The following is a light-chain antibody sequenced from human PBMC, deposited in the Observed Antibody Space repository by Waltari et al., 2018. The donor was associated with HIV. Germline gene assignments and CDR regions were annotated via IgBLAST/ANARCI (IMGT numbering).Light chain of an antibody. CDR3: AVWDDSLRSVL. CDR1: SSNIGSNP. CDR2: TNI. Sequence: QSVLTQPPSASGTPGQRVNISCSGGSSNIGSNPVTWYRQFPGEAPKLLISTNIQRPSGVPDRFSGSKSGTSASLAISGLQSEDEADFYCAVWDDSLRSVLFGGGTRLTVL. V-gene: IGLV1-44*01. J-gene: IGLJ3*02.